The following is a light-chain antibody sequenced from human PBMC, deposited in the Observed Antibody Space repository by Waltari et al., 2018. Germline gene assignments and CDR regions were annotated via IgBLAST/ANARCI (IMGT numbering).Light chain of an antibody. CDR3: QQYNSRSPWT. Sequence: DIQMTQSPSTLSAFVGDRVTITCRASQRVSTWLAWFQQKPGKAPKRVVYKASTLESGVPSRFSGRGSGTEFTLTISSLQPDDFATYYCQQYNSRSPWTFGQGTKVEIK. CDR1: QRVSTW. V-gene: IGKV1-5*03. CDR2: KAS. J-gene: IGKJ1*01.